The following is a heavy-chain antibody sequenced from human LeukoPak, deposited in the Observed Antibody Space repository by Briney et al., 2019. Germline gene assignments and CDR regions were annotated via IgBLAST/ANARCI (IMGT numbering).Heavy chain of an antibody. J-gene: IGHJ3*02. CDR3: ARAGYDVWSSYLAQAFHI. V-gene: IGHV1-69*02. D-gene: IGHD3-3*01. Sequence: GASVKVSCKASGGTFSSYTISWVRQAPGEGLEWMGRIITILGITNYAQKFQGRVTITADKSTSTAYMELSSLRSDDTAVYYCARAGYDVWSSYLAQAFHIWGQGTMVTVSS. CDR1: GGTFSSYT. CDR2: IITILGIT.